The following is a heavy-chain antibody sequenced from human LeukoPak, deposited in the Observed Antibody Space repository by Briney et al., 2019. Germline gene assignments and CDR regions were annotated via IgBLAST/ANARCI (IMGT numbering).Heavy chain of an antibody. D-gene: IGHD5-12*01. CDR2: IYHSGST. CDR3: ARIYSGYDFYNWFDP. J-gene: IGHJ5*02. V-gene: IGHV4-4*02. Sequence: SGTLSLTCAVSGGSISSSNWWSWVRQPPGKGLEWIGEIYHSGSTSYNPSLKSRVTISVDKSKNQFSLKLSSVTAADTAVYYCARIYSGYDFYNWFDPWGQGTLVTVSS. CDR1: GGSISSSNW.